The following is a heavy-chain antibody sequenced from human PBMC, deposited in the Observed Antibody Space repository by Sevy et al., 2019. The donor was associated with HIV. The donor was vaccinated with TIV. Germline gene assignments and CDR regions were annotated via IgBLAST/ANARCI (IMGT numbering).Heavy chain of an antibody. D-gene: IGHD4-17*01. V-gene: IGHV3-23*01. J-gene: IGHJ4*02. CDR3: AKEGWTVNTCVDS. CDR2: MSGSGDIT. CDR1: GFTFSTYA. Sequence: GGCLRLSCAASGFTFSTYAMSWVRQAPGKGLEWIPAMSGSGDITYYADSVKGRFIISRDNSHNRLYLQMNSLRDEDTVVYYCAKEGWTVNTCVDSWGQGTLVTVSS.